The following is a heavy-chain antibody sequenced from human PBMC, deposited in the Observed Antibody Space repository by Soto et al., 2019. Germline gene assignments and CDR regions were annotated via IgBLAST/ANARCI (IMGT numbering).Heavy chain of an antibody. D-gene: IGHD5-18*01. CDR1: GFTFDDYA. Sequence: EVQLVESGGGLVQPGRSLRLSCAASGFTFDDYAMHWVRQAPGKGLEWVSGISWNSGSIGYADSVKGRFTISRDNAKNSLYLQMNSLRAEDTALYYCAKVGSYSPGAFDIWGQGTMVTVSS. V-gene: IGHV3-9*01. CDR3: AKVGSYSPGAFDI. CDR2: ISWNSGSI. J-gene: IGHJ3*02.